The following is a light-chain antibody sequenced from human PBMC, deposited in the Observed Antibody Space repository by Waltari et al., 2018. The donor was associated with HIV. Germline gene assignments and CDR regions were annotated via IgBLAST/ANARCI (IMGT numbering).Light chain of an antibody. V-gene: IGLV3-21*02. CDR2: DGA. J-gene: IGLJ2*01. Sequence: SHVLTQPPSVSVAPGQTAGITCGGDNIGSKSVHWYQQKPGQAPVLLIYDGADRPSGIPERFSGSNSENTATLTIGRVEAGDEADYYCQVWDSGSAHVVFGGGTNLAVL. CDR3: QVWDSGSAHVV. CDR1: NIGSKS.